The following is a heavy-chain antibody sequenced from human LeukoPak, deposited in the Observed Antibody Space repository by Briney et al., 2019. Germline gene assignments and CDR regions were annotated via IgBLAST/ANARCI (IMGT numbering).Heavy chain of an antibody. CDR1: GYTFTSYY. D-gene: IGHD6-6*01. V-gene: IGHV1-2*02. CDR2: INPHNGGT. CDR3: AGHSSSSDGWFDP. Sequence: ASVKVSCKASGYTFTSYYMHWVRQAPGQGLEWMGWINPHNGGTNYAQKFRGRVTMTRDTSINTVYMELTRLTSDDTAIYYCAGHSSSSDGWFDPWGQGTLVTVSS. J-gene: IGHJ5*02.